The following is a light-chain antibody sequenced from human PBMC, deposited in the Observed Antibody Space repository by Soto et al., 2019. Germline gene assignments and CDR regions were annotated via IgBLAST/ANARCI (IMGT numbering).Light chain of an antibody. Sequence: EIVMTQSPATLSVSPGERATLSCRASQGVSSNLAWYQQKPGQAPRLLIYGASTRATGIPARFSGGVSGTEFTLTISILQSEDFAVYYWQQYNSWPFTFGPGTKVDIK. J-gene: IGKJ3*01. CDR2: GAS. CDR3: QQYNSWPFT. V-gene: IGKV3D-15*01. CDR1: QGVSSN.